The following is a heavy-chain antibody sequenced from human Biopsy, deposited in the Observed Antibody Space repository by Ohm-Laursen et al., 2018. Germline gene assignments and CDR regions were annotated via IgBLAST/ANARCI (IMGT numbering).Heavy chain of an antibody. CDR3: AREQLMVFAMDV. D-gene: IGHD2-8*01. Sequence: GSPRLSCAASGFRVSGYHMNWVRQAPGKGLQWLAYIKSDSTTIYYADSVKGRFTISRDNAKNSLFLQMNSLRAEDTAIYYCAREQLMVFAMDVWGQGTTVTVSS. CDR1: GFRVSGYH. J-gene: IGHJ6*02. V-gene: IGHV3-48*01. CDR2: IKSDSTTI.